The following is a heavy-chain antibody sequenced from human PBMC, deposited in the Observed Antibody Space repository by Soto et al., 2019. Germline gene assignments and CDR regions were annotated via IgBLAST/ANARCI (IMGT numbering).Heavy chain of an antibody. CDR3: ASSSGYYFFDY. V-gene: IGHV4-30-2*01. CDR1: GGSISSGGYS. J-gene: IGHJ4*02. CDR2: IYHSGST. Sequence: SETLSLTCAVSGGSISSGGYSWSWIRQPPGKGLEWIGYIYHSGSTYYNPSLKSRVTISVDRSKNQFSLKLSSVTAADTAVYYCASSSGYYFFDYWGQGTLVTVSS. D-gene: IGHD3-22*01.